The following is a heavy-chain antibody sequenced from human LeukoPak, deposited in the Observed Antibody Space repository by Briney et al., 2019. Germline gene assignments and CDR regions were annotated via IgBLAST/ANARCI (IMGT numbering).Heavy chain of an antibody. D-gene: IGHD1-14*01. CDR2: IYTSGST. J-gene: IGHJ5*02. CDR3: AREYNPFDP. V-gene: IGHV4-61*02. CDR1: GGSISSGSHY. Sequence: SQTLSLTCTVSGGSISSGSHYWSWIRQPAGKGLEWIGRIYTSGSTNYNPSLKSRVTISVDTSKNQFSLKLSSVTAADTAVYYCAREYNPFDPWGQGTLVTVSS.